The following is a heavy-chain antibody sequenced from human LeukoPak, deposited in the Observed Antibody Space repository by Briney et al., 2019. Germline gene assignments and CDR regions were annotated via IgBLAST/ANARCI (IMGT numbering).Heavy chain of an antibody. D-gene: IGHD5-18*01. CDR1: NGSFSGYY. Sequence: PSETLSLTCAVYNGSFSGYYWSWIRQPPGKGLEWIGEINHSGSTNYNPSLKSRVTISVDTSKNQFSLKLSSVTAADTAVYYCARGLGYSYGQRWFDPWGQGTLVTVSS. CDR2: INHSGST. CDR3: ARGLGYSYGQRWFDP. J-gene: IGHJ5*02. V-gene: IGHV4-34*01.